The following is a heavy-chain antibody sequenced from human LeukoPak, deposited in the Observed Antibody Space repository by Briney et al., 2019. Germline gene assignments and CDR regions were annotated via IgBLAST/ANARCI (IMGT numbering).Heavy chain of an antibody. CDR1: GFTFNSYA. V-gene: IGHV3-23*01. D-gene: IGHD6-19*01. CDR2: IRGSGGGT. CDR3: AKAGIGVVGYFDY. Sequence: GGSLRLSCAVSGFTFNSYAMSWVRQAPGKGLEWVSAIRGSGGGTYYADSVKGWFTISRDNSKNTLYLQMNSLRDEDTALYYCAKAGIGVVGYFDYWGQGTLVTVSS. J-gene: IGHJ4*02.